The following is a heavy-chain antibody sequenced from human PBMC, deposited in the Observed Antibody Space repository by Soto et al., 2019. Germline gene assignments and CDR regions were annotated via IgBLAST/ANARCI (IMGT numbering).Heavy chain of an antibody. J-gene: IGHJ6*02. CDR3: ASHTSSSEYYYYGMDV. CDR1: GGTFSSNA. Sequence: VQLVQSGAEVKKLGSSVKVSCKASGGTFSSNAISWVRQAPGQGLEWMGGIIPVIGTPNYAQKLQGRVTITADESTGTAYMELNSLRSEDTAVYYCASHTSSSEYYYYGMDVWGQGTTVTVSS. V-gene: IGHV1-69*01. D-gene: IGHD6-6*01. CDR2: IIPVIGTP.